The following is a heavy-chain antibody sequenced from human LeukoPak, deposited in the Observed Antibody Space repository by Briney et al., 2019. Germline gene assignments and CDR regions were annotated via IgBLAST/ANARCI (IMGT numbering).Heavy chain of an antibody. D-gene: IGHD5-18*01. CDR1: GGSISSYY. J-gene: IGHJ4*02. CDR2: IYYSGST. Sequence: ETLSLTCTVSGGSISSYYWSWIWQPPGKGLEWIGYIYYSGSTNYNPSLKSRVTISVDTSKNQFSLKLSSVTAADTAVYYCARGDDGYGPYFDYWGQGTLVTVSS. V-gene: IGHV4-59*01. CDR3: ARGDDGYGPYFDY.